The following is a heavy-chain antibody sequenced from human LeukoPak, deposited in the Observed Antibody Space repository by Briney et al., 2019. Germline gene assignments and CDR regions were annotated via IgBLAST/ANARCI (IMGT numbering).Heavy chain of an antibody. CDR3: ARGAAGYSYG. D-gene: IGHD5-18*01. CDR1: GGSISSGGYY. CDR2: IYYSGST. Sequence: SQTLSLTCTVSGGSISSGGYYWSWIRQHPGKGLEWIGYIYYSGSTYYNPPLKSRVTISVDTSKNQFSLKLSSVTVADTAVYYCARGAAGYSYGWGQGTLVTVSS. J-gene: IGHJ4*02. V-gene: IGHV4-31*03.